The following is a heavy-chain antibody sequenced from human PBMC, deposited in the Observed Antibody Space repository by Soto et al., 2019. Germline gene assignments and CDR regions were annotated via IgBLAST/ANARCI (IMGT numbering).Heavy chain of an antibody. D-gene: IGHD4-17*01. J-gene: IGHJ4*02. CDR3: VKHIGYYGDTAFDY. Sequence: EVQLLESGGGLVQPGGSLRLSCAASGFTFGSYAMTWVRQAPGKGLEWVSTISGRGISIYYADSVKGRFTISRDNSEDTLYLQMNSLSADDTALYHCVKHIGYYGDTAFDYWGQGTLVAVSS. CDR2: ISGRGISI. V-gene: IGHV3-23*01. CDR1: GFTFGSYA.